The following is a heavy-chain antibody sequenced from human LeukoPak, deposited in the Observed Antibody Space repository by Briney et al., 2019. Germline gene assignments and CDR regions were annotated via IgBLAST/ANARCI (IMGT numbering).Heavy chain of an antibody. CDR1: GFTFISYS. CDR3: ARAKQQLDAFDI. V-gene: IGHV3-21*01. J-gene: IGHJ3*02. Sequence: GGSLRLSRAASGFTFISYSMNWVRQAPGKGLEWVSSISSSTAYIYYADSVKGRFTISRDNAKNSLYLQMNSLRAEDTAVYYCARAKQQLDAFDIWGQGTMVTVSS. CDR2: ISSSTAYI. D-gene: IGHD6-13*01.